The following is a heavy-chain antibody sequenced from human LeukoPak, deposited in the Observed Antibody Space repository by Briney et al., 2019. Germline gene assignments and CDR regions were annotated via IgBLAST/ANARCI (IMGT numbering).Heavy chain of an antibody. V-gene: IGHV3-30*18. J-gene: IGHJ4*02. CDR3: AKDPRYCSSTSCYDRIYYFDY. CDR1: GFTFNSYG. D-gene: IGHD2-2*01. CDR2: ISYDGSNK. Sequence: GGSLRLSCAASGFTFNSYGMHWVRQAPGKGLEWVAVISYDGSNKYYADSVKGRFTISRDNSKNTLYLQMNSLRAEDTAVYYCAKDPRYCSSTSCYDRIYYFDYWGQGTLVTVSS.